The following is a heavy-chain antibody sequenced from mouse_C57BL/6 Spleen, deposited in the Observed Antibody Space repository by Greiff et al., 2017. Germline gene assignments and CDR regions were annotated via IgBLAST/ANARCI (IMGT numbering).Heavy chain of an antibody. CDR3: TGAYGSSDPDWYFDV. J-gene: IGHJ1*03. V-gene: IGHV5-9-1*02. D-gene: IGHD1-1*01. CDR1: GFTFSSYA. Sequence: EVKVEESGEGLVKPGGSLKLSCAASGFTFSSYAMSWVRQTPEKRLEWVAYISSGGDYIYYADTVKGRFTISRDNARNTLYLQMSSLKSEDTAMYYGTGAYGSSDPDWYFDVWGTGTTLTVSS. CDR2: ISSGGDYI.